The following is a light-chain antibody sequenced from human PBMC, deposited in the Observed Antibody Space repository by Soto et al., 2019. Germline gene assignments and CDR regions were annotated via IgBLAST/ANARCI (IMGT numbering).Light chain of an antibody. V-gene: IGKV4-1*01. CDR3: QQYYGNLIT. J-gene: IGKJ5*01. CDR2: WAS. Sequence: DILMTQSPDSLSVSLGERATINCKSSQSVLYTSNNRNYLAWYQQNPGQPPKLLIYWASTRDPGVPDRFSGSGSGTDFNLTISSLQAEDVAVYYCQQYYGNLITFGQGTRLEIK. CDR1: QSVLYTSNNRNY.